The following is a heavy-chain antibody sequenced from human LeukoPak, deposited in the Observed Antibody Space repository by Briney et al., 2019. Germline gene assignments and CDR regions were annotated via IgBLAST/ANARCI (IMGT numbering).Heavy chain of an antibody. Sequence: PGGSLRLSCAASGFTLSNYWMHWVRQAPGKGLVWVSRIKSDGSSTTYADSVKGRFTISRDNAKNTLYLQMNSLRAEDTAVYYCARELPFDYWGQGTLVTVSS. CDR2: IKSDGSST. J-gene: IGHJ4*02. CDR3: ARELPFDY. CDR1: GFTLSNYW. V-gene: IGHV3-74*01.